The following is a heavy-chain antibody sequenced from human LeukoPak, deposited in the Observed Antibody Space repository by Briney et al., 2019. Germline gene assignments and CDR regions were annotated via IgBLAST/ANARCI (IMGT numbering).Heavy chain of an antibody. Sequence: QPGGSLRLSCAASGFTFSSYEMHWVRQAPGKGLEWVSYISSSGSTIYYADSVKGRFTISRDNAKNSLYLQMNSLRAEDTDVYYCARDSSSWYFDYWGQGNLVTVSS. CDR3: ARDSSSWYFDY. CDR1: GFTFSSYE. CDR2: ISSSGSTI. D-gene: IGHD6-13*01. V-gene: IGHV3-48*03. J-gene: IGHJ4*02.